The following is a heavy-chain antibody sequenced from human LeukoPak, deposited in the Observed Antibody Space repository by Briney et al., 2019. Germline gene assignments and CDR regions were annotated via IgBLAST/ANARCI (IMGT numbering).Heavy chain of an antibody. CDR1: GGTFSNDP. CDR2: ISPLLGTT. D-gene: IGHD2-8*02. J-gene: IGHJ4*02. V-gene: IGHV1-69*08. Sequence: GALVKVSCKASGGTFSNDPISWLRQAPGQRLEWMGNISPLLGTTVYTQEFQGRVTITTVKATNTIYMDLYSLTSDDTAMYYCAKDRCTGDYCYHDHWGQGTLVTVSS. CDR3: AKDRCTGDYCYHDH.